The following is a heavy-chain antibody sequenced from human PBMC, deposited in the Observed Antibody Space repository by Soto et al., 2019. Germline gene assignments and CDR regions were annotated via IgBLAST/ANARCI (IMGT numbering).Heavy chain of an antibody. CDR3: ARTGAVAGTGLDYCYYGMDV. J-gene: IGHJ6*02. Sequence: SETLSLTCTVSGGSVSSGSYYWSWIRQPPGKGLEWIGYIYYSGSTNYNPSLKSRVTISVDTSKNQFSLKLSSVTAADTAVYYCARTGAVAGTGLDYCYYGMDVWGQGTTVTVSS. D-gene: IGHD6-19*01. CDR2: IYYSGST. V-gene: IGHV4-61*01. CDR1: GGSVSSGSYY.